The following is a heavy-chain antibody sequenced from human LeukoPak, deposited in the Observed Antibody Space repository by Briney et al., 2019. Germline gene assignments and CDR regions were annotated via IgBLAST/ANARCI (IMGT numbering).Heavy chain of an antibody. V-gene: IGHV4-34*01. Sequence: SETLSLTCAVHGGSFSGYYWSWIRQPPGKGLEWIGEINHSGSTNYNPSLKSRVTISVDTSKNQFSLKLSSVTAADTAVYYCAFSLVAAFDYWGQGTLVTVSS. CDR1: GGSFSGYY. CDR3: AFSLVAAFDY. CDR2: INHSGST. J-gene: IGHJ4*02.